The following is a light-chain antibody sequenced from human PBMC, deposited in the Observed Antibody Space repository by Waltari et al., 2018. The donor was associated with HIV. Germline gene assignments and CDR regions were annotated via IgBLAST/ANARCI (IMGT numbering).Light chain of an antibody. Sequence: QSALTQSASVSASPGQSITFSCTGTSSDIGRYNFVSWFQQYPGKAPKLLLYDVTDRPSGVSDRFSGSKSADTASLTISGLQAEDEATYYCSSYTANSTLLFGGGTKLTVL. CDR1: SSDIGRYNF. V-gene: IGLV2-14*03. J-gene: IGLJ2*01. CDR3: SSYTANSTLL. CDR2: DVT.